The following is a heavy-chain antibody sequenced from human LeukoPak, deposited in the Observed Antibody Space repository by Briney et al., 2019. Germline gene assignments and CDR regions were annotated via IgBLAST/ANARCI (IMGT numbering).Heavy chain of an antibody. CDR1: GLTLSSYW. J-gene: IGHJ4*02. V-gene: IGHV3-7*01. D-gene: IGHD6-19*01. Sequence: GGSLRLSCAASGLTLSSYWMNWVRQAPGKGLEWVANIKQDGSEKDYVDSVKGRFTISRDNAKNSLYLQMNSLRAEDTAVCYCARVSSLAVAGFFDYWGQGILVTVSS. CDR2: IKQDGSEK. CDR3: ARVSSLAVAGFFDY.